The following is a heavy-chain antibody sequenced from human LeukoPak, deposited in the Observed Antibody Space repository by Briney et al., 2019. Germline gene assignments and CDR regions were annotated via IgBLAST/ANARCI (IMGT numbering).Heavy chain of an antibody. D-gene: IGHD1-1*01. V-gene: IGHV3-23*01. J-gene: IGHJ4*02. CDR3: AHLGLSSDWNDVPGPQIDH. CDR1: AFTFTNYA. CDR2: ISGSGSVT. Sequence: GGSLRLSCSASAFTFTNYAMNWVRQAPGKGLEWVSTISGSGSVTFYADSVKGRFTISRDDSNTVYLQMSRLRVDDTAVYYCAHLGLSSDWNDVPGPQIDHWGQGALVSVST.